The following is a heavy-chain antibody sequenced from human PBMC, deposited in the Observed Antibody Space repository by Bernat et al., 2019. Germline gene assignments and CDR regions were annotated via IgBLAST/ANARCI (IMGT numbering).Heavy chain of an antibody. CDR2: ISYDGSNK. J-gene: IGHJ3*02. D-gene: IGHD4-17*01. Sequence: QVQLVESGGGVVQPGRSLRLSCAASGFTFSSYAMHWVRQAPGKGLEWVAVISYDGSNKYYADSVKGRFTISRDNSKNTLYLQMNSLRAEDTAVYYCASEAGTTVFAFDIWGQGTMVTVSS. CDR1: GFTFSSYA. V-gene: IGHV3-30*01. CDR3: ASEAGTTVFAFDI.